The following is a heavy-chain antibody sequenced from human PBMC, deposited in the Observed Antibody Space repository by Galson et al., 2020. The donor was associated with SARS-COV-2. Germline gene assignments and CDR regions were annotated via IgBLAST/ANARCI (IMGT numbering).Heavy chain of an antibody. CDR1: GFPFSNFG. J-gene: IGHJ3*01. V-gene: IGHV3-30*03. D-gene: IGHD6-13*01. CDR2: ISTDGNNK. CDR3: ARAGYSSTWTLGDAFDV. Sequence: GESLKISCAASGFPFSNFGMHWVRQAPGKGLEWVAVISTDGNNKYDADSVKGRFTISRDNSNNTLYLQMNSLRPEDTAVYFCARAGYSSTWTLGDAFDVWGQGTLVTVSS.